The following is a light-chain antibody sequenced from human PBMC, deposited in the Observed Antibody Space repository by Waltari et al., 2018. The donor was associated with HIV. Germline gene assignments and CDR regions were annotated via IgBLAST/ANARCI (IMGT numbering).Light chain of an antibody. Sequence: DIVMTQSPLSLPVPPGESASISCRSSQSLHDNNGYNYLDWYVQKPGQSPQILIYLASNRASGVPEKFSASGLGTDFTLTISRVEAEDVGVYYCMQALQNPLTFGGGTKVEI. CDR2: LAS. J-gene: IGKJ4*01. CDR3: MQALQNPLT. CDR1: QSLHDNNGYNY. V-gene: IGKV2-28*01.